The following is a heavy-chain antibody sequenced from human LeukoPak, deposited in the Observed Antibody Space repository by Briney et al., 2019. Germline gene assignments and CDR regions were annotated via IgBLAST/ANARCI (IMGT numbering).Heavy chain of an antibody. CDR2: MNPNSGNT. D-gene: IGHD4-17*01. J-gene: IGHJ4*02. CDR1: GYTFTSYG. Sequence: ASVKVSRKASGYTFTSYGINWVRQATGQGLEWMGWMNPNSGNTGYAQKFQGRVAMTRNTSISTAYMELSSLRSEDTAVYYCARVRGHDYGDYVFYYWGQGTLVTVSS. CDR3: ARVRGHDYGDYVFYY. V-gene: IGHV1-8*02.